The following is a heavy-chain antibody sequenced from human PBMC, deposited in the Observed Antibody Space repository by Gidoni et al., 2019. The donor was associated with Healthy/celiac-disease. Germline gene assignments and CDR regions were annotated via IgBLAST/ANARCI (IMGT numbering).Heavy chain of an antibody. D-gene: IGHD5-18*01. J-gene: IGHJ3*02. Sequence: QVQLQESGPGLVKPSETLSLTCTVSGGSISRYYWSWIRQPPGKGLEWIGCIYDSGSTKYNPSLKSRVSISVDTSNNQFSLKLTSVTAADTAVYYCARDRSTVGYSYGYGAFDMWGQGTMVTVSP. CDR2: IYDSGST. CDR3: ARDRSTVGYSYGYGAFDM. CDR1: GGSISRYY. V-gene: IGHV4-59*01.